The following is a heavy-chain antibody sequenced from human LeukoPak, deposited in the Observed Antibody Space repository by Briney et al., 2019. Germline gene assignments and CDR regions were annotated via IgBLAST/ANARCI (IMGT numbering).Heavy chain of an antibody. J-gene: IGHJ4*02. D-gene: IGHD2-2*01. Sequence: SETLSLTCTVSGGSISSYYWSWIRQPPGKGLEWIGYIYYSGSTNYNPSLKSRVTISVDTSKNQFSLKLSSVTAADTAVYYCAGGYCSSTSCRTPRYWGQGTLVTVSS. CDR3: AGGYCSSTSCRTPRY. CDR1: GGSISSYY. CDR2: IYYSGST. V-gene: IGHV4-59*01.